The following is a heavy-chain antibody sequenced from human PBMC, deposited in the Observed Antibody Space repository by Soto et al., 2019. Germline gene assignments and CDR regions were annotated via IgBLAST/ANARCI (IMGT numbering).Heavy chain of an antibody. Sequence: GGSLRLSCAASGFTFSSYAMYWVRQAPGKGLEWMAFISHDGNNTYYADSVKGRFSISRDNSKNTLYLQMNSLRTEDTAMFYCARGGTIAVTTIGDYWGQGTLVTVSS. CDR1: GFTFSSYA. J-gene: IGHJ4*01. D-gene: IGHD5-12*01. CDR3: ARGGTIAVTTIGDY. V-gene: IGHV3-30-3*01. CDR2: ISHDGNNT.